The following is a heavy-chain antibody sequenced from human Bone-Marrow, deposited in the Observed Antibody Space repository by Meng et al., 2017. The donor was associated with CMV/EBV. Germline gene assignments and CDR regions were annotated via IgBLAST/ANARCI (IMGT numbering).Heavy chain of an antibody. CDR1: GGSFSGYY. Sequence: SETLSLTCAVYGGSFSGYYWGWIRQPPGKGLEWIGSIYYSGSTYYNPSLKSRVTISVDTSKNQFSLKLRSVTAADTAVYYCARDPPRDDSSGYYYPAGMDVWGQGTTVTASS. D-gene: IGHD3-22*01. CDR2: IYYSGST. CDR3: ARDPPRDDSSGYYYPAGMDV. V-gene: IGHV4-34*01. J-gene: IGHJ6*02.